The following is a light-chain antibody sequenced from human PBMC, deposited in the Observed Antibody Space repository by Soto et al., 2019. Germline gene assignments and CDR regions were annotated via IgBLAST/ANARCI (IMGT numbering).Light chain of an antibody. CDR1: TSNIGAGYE. CDR3: CSYGGGNNFYV. CDR2: EVS. V-gene: IGLV1-40*01. J-gene: IGLJ1*01. Sequence: QSVLTQPPSVSGAPGQRVTISCTGSTSNIGAGYEVHWYQQLPDKAPKLIIYEVSKRPSGVPDRFSGSKSGNTAPLTVSGLQAEDEGDYYCCSYGGGNNFYVFGTGTKGTVL.